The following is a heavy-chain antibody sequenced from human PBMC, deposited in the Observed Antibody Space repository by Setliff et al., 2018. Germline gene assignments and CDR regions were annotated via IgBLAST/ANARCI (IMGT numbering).Heavy chain of an antibody. CDR1: GATFSSYG. CDR2: TIPIFGTT. CDR3: AREGVDTRSSTDYRYYMDV. Sequence: GASVKVSCKASGATFSSYGISWVRQAPGQGLEWMAGTIPIFGTTEYAQKFQGRLTIITDESTNTAFMQLSSLRTEDSAVYYCAREGVDTRSSTDYRYYMDVWGKGTTVTVSS. V-gene: IGHV1-69*05. D-gene: IGHD5-18*01. J-gene: IGHJ6*03.